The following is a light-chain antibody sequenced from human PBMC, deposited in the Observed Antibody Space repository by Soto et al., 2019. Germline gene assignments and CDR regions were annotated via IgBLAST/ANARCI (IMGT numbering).Light chain of an antibody. Sequence: QSVLTQPPSVSGAPGQWVTISCTGSSSNIGAGYDVHWYQQLPGTAPKLIIYGNSNRPSGVPDRCSGSKSGTSASLAITGLQAEDEADDYYQSYDSGLSVPWVFGGGTKLTVL. CDR3: QSYDSGLSVPWV. CDR2: GNS. V-gene: IGLV1-40*01. J-gene: IGLJ3*02. CDR1: SSNIGAGYD.